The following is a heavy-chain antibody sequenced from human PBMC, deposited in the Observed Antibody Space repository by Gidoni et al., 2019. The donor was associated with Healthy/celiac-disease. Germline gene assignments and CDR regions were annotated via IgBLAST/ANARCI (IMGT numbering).Heavy chain of an antibody. J-gene: IGHJ6*02. D-gene: IGHD2-15*01. CDR1: GYSFTSYW. CDR2: IYPGDSDT. CDR3: ARILRSGYCSGGSCYSGYYGMDV. Sequence: EVQLVQSGAEVKKPGESLKISCKGSGYSFTSYWIGWLRQMPGKGLEWMGIIYPGDSDTRYSPSFQGQVTISADKSISTAYLQWSSLKASDTAMYYCARILRSGYCSGGSCYSGYYGMDVWGQGTTVTVSS. V-gene: IGHV5-51*01.